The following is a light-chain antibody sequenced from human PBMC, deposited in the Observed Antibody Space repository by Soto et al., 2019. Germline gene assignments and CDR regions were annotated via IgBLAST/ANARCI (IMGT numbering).Light chain of an antibody. CDR1: QSVSSN. J-gene: IGKJ4*01. CDR2: GAS. Sequence: EIVMTQSPATLSVSPGERATLSCRASQSVSSNLAWYQQKPGQAPRLLIYGASTRATGIPARFSGSGSGTDFTLTISRLEPEDFAVYYCQQYVSIPLTFGGGTKVDIK. V-gene: IGKV3-15*01. CDR3: QQYVSIPLT.